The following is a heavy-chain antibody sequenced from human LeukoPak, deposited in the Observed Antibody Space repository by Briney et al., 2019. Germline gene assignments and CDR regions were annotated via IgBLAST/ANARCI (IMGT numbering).Heavy chain of an antibody. D-gene: IGHD3-10*01. CDR3: ARVGYYGSGSYYREY. Sequence: ASVKVSCKASGYTFTSYGISWVRQAPGQGLEWMGWISAYNGNTTYAQKLQGRVTMTTDTSTSTAYMELRSLRSDDTAVYYCARVGYYGSGSYYREYWGQGTLVTVSS. V-gene: IGHV1-18*04. CDR1: GYTFTSYG. CDR2: ISAYNGNT. J-gene: IGHJ4*02.